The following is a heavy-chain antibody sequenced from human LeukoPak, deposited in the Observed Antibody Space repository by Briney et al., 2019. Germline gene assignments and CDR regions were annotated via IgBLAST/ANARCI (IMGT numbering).Heavy chain of an antibody. V-gene: IGHV4-30-2*06. J-gene: IGHJ5*02. CDR1: GDSMSSGVFS. CDR3: ARVPGLGSSGYPRGWFDP. D-gene: IGHD3-22*01. Sequence: PSETLSLTCTVSGDSMSSGVFSWSWIQQSPGKGLEWIGFIYHGGSPIDNPSLMSRVTLSVDRSKNQFSLKLSSVTAADTAVYYCARVPGLGSSGYPRGWFDPWGQGTLVTVSS. CDR2: IYHGGSP.